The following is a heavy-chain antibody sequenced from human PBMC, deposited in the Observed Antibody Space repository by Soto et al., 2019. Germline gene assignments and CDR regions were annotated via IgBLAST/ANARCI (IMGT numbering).Heavy chain of an antibody. Sequence: PGGSLRLSCAASGFTFSNAWMNWVRQAPGKGLEWVGRIKSKTDGGTTDYAAPVKGRFTISRDDSKNTLYLQMNSLKTEDTAVYYCTTDGRINYYDPDYYYGMDVWGQGTTVTV. CDR2: IKSKTDGGTT. CDR1: GFTFSNAW. CDR3: TTDGRINYYDPDYYYGMDV. J-gene: IGHJ6*02. V-gene: IGHV3-15*07. D-gene: IGHD3-22*01.